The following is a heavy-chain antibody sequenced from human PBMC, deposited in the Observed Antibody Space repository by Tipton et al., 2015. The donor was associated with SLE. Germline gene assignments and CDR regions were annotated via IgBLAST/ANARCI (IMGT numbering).Heavy chain of an antibody. CDR3: ARDLSGYYSYYFDY. CDR1: SDSISNYY. D-gene: IGHD3-22*01. Sequence: TLSLTCTISSDSISNYYWSWIRQPPGKGLEWIGYIYYSGGTNYNPSLKSRVTISVDTSKNQFSLKLSSVTAADTAVYYCARDLSGYYSYYFDYWGQGTLVTVSS. CDR2: IYYSGGT. J-gene: IGHJ4*02. V-gene: IGHV4-4*08.